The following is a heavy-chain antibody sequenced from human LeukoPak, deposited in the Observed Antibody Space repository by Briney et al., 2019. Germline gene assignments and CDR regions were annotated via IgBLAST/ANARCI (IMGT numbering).Heavy chain of an antibody. V-gene: IGHV3-23*01. CDR3: ARACGGDCYLSDY. D-gene: IGHD2-21*02. CDR2: ISGSGGST. CDR1: GFTFSSYA. J-gene: IGHJ4*02. Sequence: GVLRLSCAASGFTFSSYAMSWVRQAPGKGLEWVSAISGSGGSTYYADSVKGRFTISRDNSKNTLYLQMNSLRAEDTAVYYCARACGGDCYLSDYWGQGTLVTVSS.